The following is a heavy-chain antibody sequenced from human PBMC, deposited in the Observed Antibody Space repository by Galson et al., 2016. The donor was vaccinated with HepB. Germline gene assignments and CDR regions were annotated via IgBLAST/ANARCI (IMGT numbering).Heavy chain of an antibody. D-gene: IGHD4/OR15-4a*01. CDR2: MYYGGST. CDR1: GGSFSGYR. CDR3: ATHSRVGYGGFGV. V-gene: IGHV4-39*01. J-gene: IGHJ4*02. Sequence: SETLSLTCASYGGSFSGYRWGWIRQPPGKGLEWIGSMYYGGSTYYSPSFKSRVTISVDKSKNQFSLSLRSVTATDTAMYYCATHSRVGYGGFGVWGQGSLVTVSS.